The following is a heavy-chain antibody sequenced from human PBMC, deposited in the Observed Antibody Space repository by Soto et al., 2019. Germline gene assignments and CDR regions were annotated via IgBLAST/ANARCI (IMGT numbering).Heavy chain of an antibody. CDR3: ARDRSDSNNYYYYYGMDV. Sequence: GGSLRLSCAASGFTFSSYGMHWVRQAPGKGLEWVAVIWYDGSNKYYADSVKGRFTISRDNSKNTLYLQMNSLRAEDTAVYYCARDRSDSNNYYYYYGMDVWGQGTTVTVSS. CDR1: GFTFSSYG. V-gene: IGHV3-33*01. CDR2: IWYDGSNK. J-gene: IGHJ6*02. D-gene: IGHD4-4*01.